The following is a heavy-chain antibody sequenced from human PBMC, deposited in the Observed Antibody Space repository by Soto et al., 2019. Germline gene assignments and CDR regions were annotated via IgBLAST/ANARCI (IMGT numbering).Heavy chain of an antibody. CDR2: IYATGTT. V-gene: IGHV4-31*01. J-gene: IGHJ6*02. D-gene: IGHD2-2*01. CDR3: ARHCTSSSCFRKGLDV. Sequence: SETLSLACTVYGFSIRRDNSDWSWIRQRPGQGLEWIGYIYATGTTHYNPSLGSPVSISVDVSKNQFSLKVIAVTAADTGLYFCARHCTSSSCFRKGLDVWGPGTTVTVSS. CDR1: GFSIRRDNSD.